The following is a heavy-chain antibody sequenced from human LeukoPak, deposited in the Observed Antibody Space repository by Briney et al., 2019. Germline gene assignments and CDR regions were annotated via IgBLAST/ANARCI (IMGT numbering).Heavy chain of an antibody. CDR1: GGTFSSYA. D-gene: IGHD2-2*01. J-gene: IGHJ4*02. CDR2: IIPIFGTA. V-gene: IGHV1-69*13. Sequence: SVKVSCKASGGTFSSYAISWVRQAPGQGLEWMGGIIPIFGTANYAQKFQGRVTITADESTSTAYMELSSLRSEDTAVYYCARGGGWKYQLLPFDYWGQGTLVTVSS. CDR3: ARGGGWKYQLLPFDY.